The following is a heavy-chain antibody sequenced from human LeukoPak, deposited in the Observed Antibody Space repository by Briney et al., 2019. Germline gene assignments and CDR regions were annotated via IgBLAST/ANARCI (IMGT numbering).Heavy chain of an antibody. Sequence: GGSLRLSCAASGFTFSSHAMSWVRQAPGKGLEWVSIISGSGGSTYYADSVKGRFTISRDNSKNTLYLQMNSLRAEDTAVYYCARGYCSVGSCYPGDYWGQGTLVTVSS. CDR2: ISGSGGST. CDR1: GFTFSSHA. D-gene: IGHD2-15*01. CDR3: ARGYCSVGSCYPGDY. J-gene: IGHJ4*02. V-gene: IGHV3-23*01.